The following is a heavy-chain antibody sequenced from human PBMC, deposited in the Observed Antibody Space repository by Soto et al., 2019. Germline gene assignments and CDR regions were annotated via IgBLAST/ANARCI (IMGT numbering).Heavy chain of an antibody. CDR1: GGTFSSYA. Sequence: QVQLVQSGAEVKKPGSSVKVSCKASGGTFSSYAISWVRQAPGQGLEWMGGIIPIFGTANYAQKFQGRVTITADESTSTAYMELSSLRSKDTAVYYCARDLRPGGSTSSFDLWGRGTLVTVSS. CDR3: ARDLRPGGSTSSFDL. J-gene: IGHJ2*01. CDR2: IIPIFGTA. V-gene: IGHV1-69*01. D-gene: IGHD3-16*01.